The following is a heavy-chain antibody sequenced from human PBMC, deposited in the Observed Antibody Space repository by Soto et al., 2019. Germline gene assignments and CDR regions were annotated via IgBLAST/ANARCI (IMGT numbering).Heavy chain of an antibody. CDR1: GFTFSSYG. J-gene: IGHJ4*02. CDR3: ARERGRGYYGDYPGRYYFDY. V-gene: IGHV3-33*01. D-gene: IGHD4-17*01. Sequence: QVQLVESGGGVVQPGRSLRLSCAASGFTFSSYGMHWVRQAPGKGLEWVAVIWYDGSNKYYADSVKGRFTISRDNSKNTLYLQMNSLRAEDTAVYYCARERGRGYYGDYPGRYYFDYWGQGTLVTVSS. CDR2: IWYDGSNK.